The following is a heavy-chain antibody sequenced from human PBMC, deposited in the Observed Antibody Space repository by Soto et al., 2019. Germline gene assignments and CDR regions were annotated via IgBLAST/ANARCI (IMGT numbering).Heavy chain of an antibody. V-gene: IGHV4-39*01. J-gene: IGHJ4*02. CDR2: IYYSGST. CDR1: GGSISSSSYY. CDR3: ARPVAPQYSSGWYYFDY. D-gene: IGHD6-19*01. Sequence: PSLPLSVTWTVSGGSISSSSYYWGRIRQPPGKGLEWIGSIYYSGSTYYNPSLKSRVTISVDTSKNQFSLKLSSVTAADTAVYYCARPVAPQYSSGWYYFDYWGQGTLVTVSS.